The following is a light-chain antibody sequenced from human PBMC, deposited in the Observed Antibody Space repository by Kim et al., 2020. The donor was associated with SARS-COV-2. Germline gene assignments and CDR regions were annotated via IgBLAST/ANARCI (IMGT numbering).Light chain of an antibody. CDR2: GTI. V-gene: IGKV3-20*01. CDR1: QTIDMNF. Sequence: EIVLTQSPGTVSLSPGERVTLSCRASQTIDMNFLAWYQQKSGQAPRLLIYGTITRATGIPDRFRGRGSGTDFTLTISRLEPEDFAIYYCQQYETSSWTFGQGTKVDIK. CDR3: QQYETSSWT. J-gene: IGKJ1*01.